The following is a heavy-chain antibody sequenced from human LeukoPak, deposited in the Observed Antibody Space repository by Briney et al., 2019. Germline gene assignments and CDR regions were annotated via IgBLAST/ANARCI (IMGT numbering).Heavy chain of an antibody. CDR1: GGSISSYY. D-gene: IGHD5-18*01. CDR2: IYYSGST. J-gene: IGHJ5*02. CDR3: ARGGYGYGRYNWFDP. V-gene: IGHV4-59*12. Sequence: SETLSLTCTVSGGSISSYYWSWIRQPPGKGLEWIGYIYYSGSTNYNPSLKSRVTISVDTSKNQFSLKLSSVTAADTAVYYCARGGYGYGRYNWFDPWGQGTLVTVSS.